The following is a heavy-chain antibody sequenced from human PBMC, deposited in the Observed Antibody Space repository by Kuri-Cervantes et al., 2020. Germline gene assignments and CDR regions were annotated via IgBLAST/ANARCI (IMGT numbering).Heavy chain of an antibody. CDR3: ARDGGDSGDYGDY. D-gene: IGHD3-10*01. CDR2: INHSGST. V-gene: IGHV4-34*01. Sequence: SETLSLTCAVYGGSFSGYYWSWIRQPPGKGLEWIGEINHSGSTNYNPTLKSRVTISVDPSKNQFSLKLSPVTAADTAVYYCARDGGDSGDYGDYWGQGTLVTVSS. J-gene: IGHJ4*02. CDR1: GGSFSGYY.